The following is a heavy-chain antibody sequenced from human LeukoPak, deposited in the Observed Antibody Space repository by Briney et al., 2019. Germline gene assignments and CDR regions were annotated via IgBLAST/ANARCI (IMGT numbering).Heavy chain of an antibody. Sequence: GGSLRLSCAASGFTFSSYGMHWVRQAPGKGLEWVAVIWYDGSNKYYADSVKGRFTISRDNSKNTLYVQMTSLRAEDTAVYYCVRDRDGYDYWGQGILVTVSS. CDR3: VRDRDGYDY. CDR2: IWYDGSNK. CDR1: GFTFSSYG. V-gene: IGHV3-33*01. J-gene: IGHJ4*02. D-gene: IGHD5-24*01.